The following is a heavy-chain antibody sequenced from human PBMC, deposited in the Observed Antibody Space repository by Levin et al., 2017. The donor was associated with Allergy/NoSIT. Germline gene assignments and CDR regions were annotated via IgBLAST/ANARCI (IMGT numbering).Heavy chain of an antibody. V-gene: IGHV3-23*01. CDR1: GFTFSSFA. Sequence: QSGGSLRLSCAASGFTFSSFAMNWVRQAPGKGLEWVSAITGSGSSTYYQDSVKGRFTISRDNSKNTLYLQMNSLRADDTAVYYCAKGAGGSGRYWGQGTLVTVSS. CDR3: AKGAGGSGRY. CDR2: ITGSGSST. D-gene: IGHD3-10*01. J-gene: IGHJ4*02.